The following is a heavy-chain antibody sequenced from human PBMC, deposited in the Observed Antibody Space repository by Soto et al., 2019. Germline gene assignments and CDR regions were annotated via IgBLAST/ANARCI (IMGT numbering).Heavy chain of an antibody. Sequence: EEQLLESGGGLVQPGGSLRLACAASGFTFSSYAMSWVRQAPGKGLGWGSAISGSGATTYHADSVKGRFTISRENSKTTLYLKMNRLTAEDTAVYYCAKPPYSSSTFYYYGMDVWGRGTTVTVSS. J-gene: IGHJ6*02. V-gene: IGHV3-23*01. CDR2: ISGSGATT. CDR1: GFTFSSYA. D-gene: IGHD6-6*01. CDR3: AKPPYSSSTFYYYGMDV.